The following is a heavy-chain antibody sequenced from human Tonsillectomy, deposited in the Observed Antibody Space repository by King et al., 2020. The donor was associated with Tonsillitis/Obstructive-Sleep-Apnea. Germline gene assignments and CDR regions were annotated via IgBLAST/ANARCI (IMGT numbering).Heavy chain of an antibody. CDR1: GGTFSSYA. V-gene: IGHV1-69*09. J-gene: IGHJ6*03. Sequence: QLVQSGAEVKKPGSSVKVSCKASGGTFSSYAISWVRQAPGQGLEWMGRIIPILDISNYAQKFQGRVNITADKSTSTAYLDLTSLRSEDTAVYYCAMGPVMASDTSYYSMDVWGKGTTVTVSS. CDR2: IIPILDIS. CDR3: AMGPVMASDTSYYSMDV. D-gene: IGHD3-16*01.